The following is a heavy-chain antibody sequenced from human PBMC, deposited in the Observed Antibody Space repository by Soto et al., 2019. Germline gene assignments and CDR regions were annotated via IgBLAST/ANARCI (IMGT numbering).Heavy chain of an antibody. D-gene: IGHD3-22*01. CDR3: ARVRATYYYDSSGYYRMGIFDY. J-gene: IGHJ4*02. CDR1: GGSFSGYY. V-gene: IGHV4-34*01. CDR2: INHSGCT. Sequence: PSETLSLTCAVYGGSFSGYYWSWIRQPPGKGLDWIGEINHSGCTNYNPSLKSRVTISVDTSKNQFSLKLSSVTAADTAVYYCARVRATYYYDSSGYYRMGIFDYWGQGTLVTVSS.